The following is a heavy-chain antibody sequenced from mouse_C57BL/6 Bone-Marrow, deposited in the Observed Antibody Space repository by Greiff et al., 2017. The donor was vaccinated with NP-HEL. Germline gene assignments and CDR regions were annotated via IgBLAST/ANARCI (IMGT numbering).Heavy chain of an antibody. CDR2: INPYNGGT. Sequence: VQLQQSGPVLVKPGASVKMSCKASGYTFTDYYMNWVKQSHGKSLEWIGVINPYNGGTSYNQKFKGKATLTVDKSSSTAYMELNSLTSEDSAVYYCARWDYYGSSYFDYWGQGTTLTVSS. V-gene: IGHV1-19*01. CDR3: ARWDYYGSSYFDY. J-gene: IGHJ2*01. CDR1: GYTFTDYY. D-gene: IGHD1-1*01.